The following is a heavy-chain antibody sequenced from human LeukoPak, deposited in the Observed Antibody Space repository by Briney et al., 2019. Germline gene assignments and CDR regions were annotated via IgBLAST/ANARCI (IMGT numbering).Heavy chain of an antibody. D-gene: IGHD3-10*01. V-gene: IGHV3-33*06. J-gene: IGHJ5*02. CDR1: GFTFSSHG. CDR3: AKDLSYGSLWFDP. Sequence: GGSLRLSCAASGFTFSSHGMQWVRQAPGKGLEWVALIWYDGSGTNYVDSVMGRFTISRDSSKNTLYLQMDNLRVEDTAVYFCAKDLSYGSLWFDPWGQGTLVTVSS. CDR2: IWYDGSGT.